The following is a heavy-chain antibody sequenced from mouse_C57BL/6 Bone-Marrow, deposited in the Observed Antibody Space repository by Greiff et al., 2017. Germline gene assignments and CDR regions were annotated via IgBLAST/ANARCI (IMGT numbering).Heavy chain of an antibody. V-gene: IGHV1-76*01. CDR2: IYPGSGNT. D-gene: IGHD6-1*01. Sequence: VQLQQSGAELVRPGASVKLSCKASGYTFTDYYINWVKQRPGQGLEWIARIYPGSGNTYYNEKFKGKATLTAEKSSSTAYMQLSSLTSEDSAVYFCARRPSFDYWGQGTTLTVSS. CDR1: GYTFTDYY. CDR3: ARRPSFDY. J-gene: IGHJ2*01.